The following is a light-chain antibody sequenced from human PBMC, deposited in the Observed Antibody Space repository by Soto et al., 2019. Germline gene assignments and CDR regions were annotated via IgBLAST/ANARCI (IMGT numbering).Light chain of an antibody. Sequence: DIQMTQSPSSLSASIGDRVTISCRASQSISNYLNWYQQKPGKAPQLLIYTASNLQSGVPSRFSGSGSGTDFSPTISSLQPEDFAAYYCQQSYSTSWTFGQGTKVEI. CDR3: QQSYSTSWT. CDR1: QSISNY. J-gene: IGKJ1*01. V-gene: IGKV1-39*01. CDR2: TAS.